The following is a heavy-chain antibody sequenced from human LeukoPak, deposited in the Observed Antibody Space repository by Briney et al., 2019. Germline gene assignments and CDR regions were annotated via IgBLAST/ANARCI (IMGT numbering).Heavy chain of an antibody. CDR1: GGSISIGGYS. Sequence: PSETLSLTCAVSGGSISIGGYSWSWIRQPPGKGLEWIGYIYQSGSTYYNPSLKSRVTISVDRSKNQFSLKLSSVTAADTAVYYCARDSSYGDYGGWFDPWGQGTLVTVSS. D-gene: IGHD4-17*01. CDR3: ARDSSYGDYGGWFDP. CDR2: IYQSGST. V-gene: IGHV4-30-2*01. J-gene: IGHJ5*02.